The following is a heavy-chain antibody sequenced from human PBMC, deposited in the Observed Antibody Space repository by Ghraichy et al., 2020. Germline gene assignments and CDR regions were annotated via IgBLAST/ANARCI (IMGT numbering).Heavy chain of an antibody. D-gene: IGHD7-27*01. CDR1: GITFSTYV. CDR2: ILYDGSSK. V-gene: IGHV3-30*14. Sequence: GGSLRLSCTVSGITFSTYVMHWVRQAPGKGLEWVAVILYDGSSKYYADSVKGRFTISRDNSKNTPYLQMNSLRPEDTAVYYCASEVTGTYYFDYWGQGTLVTVSS. J-gene: IGHJ4*02. CDR3: ASEVTGTYYFDY.